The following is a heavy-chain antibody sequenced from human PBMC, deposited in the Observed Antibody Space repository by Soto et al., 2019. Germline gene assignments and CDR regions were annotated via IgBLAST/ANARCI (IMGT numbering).Heavy chain of an antibody. J-gene: IGHJ5*02. Sequence: ASETLSLTCTVSGGSISSYYWSWIRQPPGKGLEWIGYIYYSGCTNYNPSLKSRVTISVDTSKNQFSLKLSSVTAADTAVYYCARRTSSWYVSWFDPWGQGTLVTVSS. D-gene: IGHD6-13*01. CDR3: ARRTSSWYVSWFDP. CDR1: GGSISSYY. V-gene: IGHV4-59*08. CDR2: IYYSGCT.